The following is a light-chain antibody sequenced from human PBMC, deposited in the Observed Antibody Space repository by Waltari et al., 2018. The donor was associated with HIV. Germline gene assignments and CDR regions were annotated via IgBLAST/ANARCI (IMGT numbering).Light chain of an antibody. Sequence: QSALTQPASVSGSPGQSITISCTGTSSDIGRYKFVSWYQQHPGKAPKLMIYDVSNRAPGVSNRFPGSKAGHAASLTISGLQAEDEADYYCSSYTNSDTRVFGTGTKVTVL. J-gene: IGLJ1*01. CDR1: SSDIGRYKF. V-gene: IGLV2-14*03. CDR2: DVS. CDR3: SSYTNSDTRV.